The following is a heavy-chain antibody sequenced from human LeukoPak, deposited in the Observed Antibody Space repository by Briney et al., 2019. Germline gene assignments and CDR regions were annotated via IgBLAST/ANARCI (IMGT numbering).Heavy chain of an antibody. V-gene: IGHV3-7*01. J-gene: IGHJ3*02. CDR3: ARDPHYGGFDI. CDR1: GFTFSSYA. D-gene: IGHD4/OR15-4a*01. Sequence: GGSLRLSCAASGFTFSSYAMSWVRQAPGKGLEWVAEINPDGSQKFYVDSVRGRFIISRDNAMNSIYLQMDSLRAEDTAVYYCARDPHYGGFDIWGLGTMVTVS. CDR2: INPDGSQK.